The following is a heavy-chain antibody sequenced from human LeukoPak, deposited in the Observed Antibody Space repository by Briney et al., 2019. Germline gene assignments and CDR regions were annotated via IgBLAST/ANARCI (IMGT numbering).Heavy chain of an antibody. CDR1: GYTFTCYY. Sequence: ASVKVSGKTSGYTFTCYYLHWVRQAPRQGPEWMGWINANSGDTYYVQKFKGRITMTRDTSINTAYMELNRLISDDTAVYYCARVVDVGVPGFQHWGRGTLVTVSS. CDR2: INANSGDT. V-gene: IGHV1-2*02. J-gene: IGHJ1*01. D-gene: IGHD1-26*01. CDR3: ARVVDVGVPGFQH.